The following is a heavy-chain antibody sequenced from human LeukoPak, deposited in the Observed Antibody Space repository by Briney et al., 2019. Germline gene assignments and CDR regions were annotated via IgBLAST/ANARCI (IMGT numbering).Heavy chain of an antibody. J-gene: IGHJ4*02. CDR3: ARANAYYYDSSGYYLDY. V-gene: IGHV1-69*13. Sequence: GASVKVSCKASGGTFSSYAISWVRQAPGQGLEWMGGIIPIFGTANYAQKFQGRVTITADESTSTAYVELSSLRSEDTAVYYCARANAYYYDSSGYYLDYWGQGTLVTVSS. D-gene: IGHD3-22*01. CDR1: GGTFSSYA. CDR2: IIPIFGTA.